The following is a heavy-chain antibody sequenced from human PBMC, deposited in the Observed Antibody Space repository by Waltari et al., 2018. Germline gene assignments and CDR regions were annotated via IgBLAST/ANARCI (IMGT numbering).Heavy chain of an antibody. CDR1: GGSISSSSYY. V-gene: IGHV4-39*07. D-gene: IGHD2-15*01. Sequence: QLQLQESGPGLVKPSETLSLTCTVSGGSISSSSYYWGWIRQPPGKGLEWIGSIYYSGSTYYNPSRKSRVTISVDTSKNQFSLKLSSVTAADTAVYYCARVAPRDRSLPPDYWGQGTLVTVSS. J-gene: IGHJ4*02. CDR3: ARVAPRDRSLPPDY. CDR2: IYYSGST.